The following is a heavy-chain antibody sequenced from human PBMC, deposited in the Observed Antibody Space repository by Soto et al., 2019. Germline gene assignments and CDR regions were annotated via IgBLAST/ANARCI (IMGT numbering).Heavy chain of an antibody. Sequence: SETLSLTCTVSGGSISSYYWSWIRQPPGKGLEWIGYIYYSGSTNYNPSLKSRVTISLDTSKNQFSLKLSSVTAADTAVYYCAREGYDSRKYYYYTMDVWGQGTTVTVSS. J-gene: IGHJ6*02. V-gene: IGHV4-59*01. CDR3: AREGYDSRKYYYYTMDV. CDR1: GGSISSYY. D-gene: IGHD3-22*01. CDR2: IYYSGST.